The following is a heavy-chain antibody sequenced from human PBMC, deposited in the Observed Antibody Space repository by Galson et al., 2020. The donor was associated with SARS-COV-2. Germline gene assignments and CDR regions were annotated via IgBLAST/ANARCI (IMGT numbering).Heavy chain of an antibody. J-gene: IGHJ3*02. CDR3: ARGRSGSYFTAFDI. V-gene: IGHV3-30*04. CDR1: GFTFSSYA. Sequence: QLGESLKISCAASGFTFSSYAMSWVRQAPGKGLEWVAVISYDGSNKYYADSVKGRFTISRDNSKNTLYLQMNSLRAEDTAVYYCARGRSGSYFTAFDIWGQGTMVTVSS. CDR2: ISYDGSNK. D-gene: IGHD1-26*01.